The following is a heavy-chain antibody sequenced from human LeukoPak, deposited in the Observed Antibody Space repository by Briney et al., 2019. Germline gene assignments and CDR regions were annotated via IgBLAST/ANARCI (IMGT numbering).Heavy chain of an antibody. Sequence: PSETLSLTPAVSGGSIRIYTWSSICHPPRKGLGWSWYIYYSGSTNYNPSLKSRVTIAVDTSKNQFSLKLSSVTAADTAVYYCARAVANSGYDYYYYMDVWGKGTTVTVSS. CDR3: ARAVANSGYDYYYYMDV. CDR2: IYYSGST. V-gene: IGHV4-59*01. CDR1: GGSIRIYT. D-gene: IGHD5-12*01. J-gene: IGHJ6*03.